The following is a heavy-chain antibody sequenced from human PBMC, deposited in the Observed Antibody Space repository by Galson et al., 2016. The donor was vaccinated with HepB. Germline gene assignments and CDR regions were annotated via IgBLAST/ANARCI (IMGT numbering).Heavy chain of an antibody. CDR1: GFIFDEYG. CDR3: ARGGFGYNNIGFYSKFDY. CDR2: INWNGGST. Sequence: SLRLSCAASGFIFDEYGMSWVRQIPGKGLEWVSGINWNGGSTGYADSVKGRFTVSRDNGKNSLYLQMSSLRAEDTALYHCARGGFGYNNIGFYSKFDYWGQGTLVTVSS. J-gene: IGHJ4*02. V-gene: IGHV3-20*01. D-gene: IGHD3-22*01.